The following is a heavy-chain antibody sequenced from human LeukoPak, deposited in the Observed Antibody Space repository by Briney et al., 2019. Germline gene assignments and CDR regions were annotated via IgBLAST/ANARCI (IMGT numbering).Heavy chain of an antibody. CDR3: ASRYCSGGSCASDAFDI. J-gene: IGHJ3*02. V-gene: IGHV4-34*01. CDR2: INHSGST. CDR1: GGSFSGYY. Sequence: SETLSLTCAVYGGSFSGYYWSWIRQPPGKGLEWIGEINHSGSTNYNPSLKSRVTISVDTSKNRFSLKLSSVTAADTAVYYCASRYCSGGSCASDAFDIWGQGTMVTVSS. D-gene: IGHD2-15*01.